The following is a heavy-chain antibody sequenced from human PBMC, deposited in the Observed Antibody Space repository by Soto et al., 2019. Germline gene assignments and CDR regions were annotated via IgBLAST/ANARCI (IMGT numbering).Heavy chain of an antibody. Sequence: SETLSLTCTVSGGSISSSSYYWGWIRQPPGKGLKWIGSIYYSGSTYYNPSLKSRVTISVDTSKNQFSLKLSSVTAADTAVYYCARSGDFWSGYYIDNWFDPWGQGTLVTVSS. CDR3: ARSGDFWSGYYIDNWFDP. CDR2: IYYSGST. CDR1: GGSISSSSYY. J-gene: IGHJ5*02. D-gene: IGHD3-3*01. V-gene: IGHV4-39*01.